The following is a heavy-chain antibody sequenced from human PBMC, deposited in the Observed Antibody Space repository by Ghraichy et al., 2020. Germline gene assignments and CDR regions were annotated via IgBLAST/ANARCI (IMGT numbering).Heavy chain of an antibody. V-gene: IGHV1-3*01. J-gene: IGHJ6*02. D-gene: IGHD6-19*01. CDR2: INAGNGNT. CDR1: GYTFTSYA. Sequence: ASVKVSCKASGYTFTSYAMHWVRQAPGQRLEWMGWINAGNGNTKYSQKFQGRVTITRDTSASTAYMELSSLRSEDTAVYYCAREGSGWYFGYYGMDVWGQGTTVTVSS. CDR3: AREGSGWYFGYYGMDV.